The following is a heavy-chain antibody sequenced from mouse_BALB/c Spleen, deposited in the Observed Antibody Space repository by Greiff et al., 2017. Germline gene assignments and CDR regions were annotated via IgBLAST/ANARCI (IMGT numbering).Heavy chain of an antibody. CDR2: IRLKSNNYAT. CDR1: GFTFSNYW. Sequence: EVQGVESGGGLVQPGGSMKLSCVASGFTFSNYWMNWVRQSPEKGLEWVAEIRLKSNNYATHYAESVKGRFTISRDDSKSSVYLQMNNLRAEDTGIYYCTREYGNYAWFAYWGQGTLVTVSA. J-gene: IGHJ3*01. V-gene: IGHV6-6*02. CDR3: TREYGNYAWFAY. D-gene: IGHD2-10*02.